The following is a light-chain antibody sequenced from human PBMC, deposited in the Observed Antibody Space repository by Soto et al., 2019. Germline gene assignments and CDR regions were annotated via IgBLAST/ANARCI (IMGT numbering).Light chain of an antibody. J-gene: IGKJ5*01. CDR3: QQHGQWPIT. CDR2: GIS. Sequence: EIVMTQPPSTLSVSPGERATLSCRASQSVNSNYLAWYQQKPGQAPRLLIYGISKRATDIPDRFSGSGSGTEFTLTISSLQPEDFATYYCQQHGQWPITFGQGTRLEVK. V-gene: IGKV3D-15*01. CDR1: QSVNSN.